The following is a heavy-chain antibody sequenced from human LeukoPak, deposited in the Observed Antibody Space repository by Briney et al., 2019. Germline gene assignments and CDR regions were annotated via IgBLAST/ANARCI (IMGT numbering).Heavy chain of an antibody. V-gene: IGHV4-59*08. CDR1: GGSISSYY. CDR3: ARHGGYSSPYLH. D-gene: IGHD6-13*01. Sequence: PSETLSLICTVSGGSISSYYWSWIRQPPGKGLECIGYIYYSGSTNYNPSLKSRVTISVDTSKNQFSLKLSSVTAADTAVYYCARHGGYSSPYLHWGQGTLVTVSS. CDR2: IYYSGST. J-gene: IGHJ1*01.